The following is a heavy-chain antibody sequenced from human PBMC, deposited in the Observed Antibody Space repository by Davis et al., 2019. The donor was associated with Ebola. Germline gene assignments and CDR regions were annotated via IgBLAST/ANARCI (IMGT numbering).Heavy chain of an antibody. V-gene: IGHV3-30-3*01. D-gene: IGHD3-10*01. CDR3: ARDRGPTSSFYYGMDV. CDR1: GFTFSSYA. CDR2: ISYDGSNK. J-gene: IGHJ6*02. Sequence: PGGSLRLSCAASGFTFSSYAMHWVRQAPGKGLEWVAVISYDGSNKYYADSVKGRFTISRDNSKNTLYLQMNSLRAEDTAVYYCARDRGPTSSFYYGMDVWGQGTTVTVSS.